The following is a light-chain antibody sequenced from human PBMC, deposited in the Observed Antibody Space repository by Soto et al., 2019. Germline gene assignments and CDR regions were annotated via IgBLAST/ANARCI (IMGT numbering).Light chain of an antibody. V-gene: IGKV3-20*01. CDR2: GAS. Sequence: EIVLTQSPGTLSLSPGERATLSCRASQSVSSSYLAWYQQKPGQAPRLLIYGASSRATGIPDRFSGSGSGTDFTLTISRLEPEDFAVYYCQQYGSSLRTFAKGPRWIS. CDR1: QSVSSSY. CDR3: QQYGSSLRT. J-gene: IGKJ1*01.